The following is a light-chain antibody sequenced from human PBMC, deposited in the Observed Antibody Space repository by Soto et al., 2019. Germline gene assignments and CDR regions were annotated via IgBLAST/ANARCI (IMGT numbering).Light chain of an antibody. CDR1: QSVSSNY. V-gene: IGKV3-20*01. Sequence: EVVLTQTPGTLSLSPGERATLSCRASQSVSSNYLRWYQQKAGQAPRLLISGASTRATGIPDRCSGSGSGTDFTLTISRLEPEDFAVYYCQQYGSSSWTFGQGTRVEIK. CDR3: QQYGSSSWT. J-gene: IGKJ1*01. CDR2: GAS.